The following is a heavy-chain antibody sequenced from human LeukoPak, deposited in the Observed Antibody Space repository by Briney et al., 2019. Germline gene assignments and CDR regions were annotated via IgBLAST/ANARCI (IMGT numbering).Heavy chain of an antibody. Sequence: ASVKVSCKASGYTFTNYDINWVRQAPGQGLEWMGWMNPITGNTGYAQKFQGRVTITRSNPIRTAYMELTSLRSEDTAVYYCARVLSGDYDQYYFDYWGQGSLVTVSS. CDR1: GYTFTNYD. V-gene: IGHV1-8*02. CDR3: ARVLSGDYDQYYFDY. J-gene: IGHJ4*02. CDR2: MNPITGNT. D-gene: IGHD4-17*01.